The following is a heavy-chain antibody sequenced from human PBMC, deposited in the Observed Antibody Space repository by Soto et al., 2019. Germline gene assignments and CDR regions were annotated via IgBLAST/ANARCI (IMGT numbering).Heavy chain of an antibody. J-gene: IGHJ4*02. V-gene: IGHV1-3*01. D-gene: IGHD1-1*01. CDR1: GNTFTSYA. CDR2: INAGNGNT. CDR3: ARATGTSPFDY. Sequence: QVQLVQSGAEVKKPGASVKVSCKASGNTFTSYAMHWVRQAPGQRLEWMGWINAGNGNTKYSQKFQGRVTITRDTSASTAYMELSSLRSEATAVYYCARATGTSPFDYWGQGTLVTVSS.